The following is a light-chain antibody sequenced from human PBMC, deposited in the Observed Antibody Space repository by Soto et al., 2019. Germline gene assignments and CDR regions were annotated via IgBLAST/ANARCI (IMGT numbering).Light chain of an antibody. J-gene: IGLJ2*01. Sequence: QSVLTQPPSVSGAPGQRVTISCTGSSSNIGAVFDVHWYQQVPGTAPKLLIYENTKRPSGVPDRFSGSKSGTSASLAITGLQAEAEADYYCQSYDSGLSGRLFGGGTKLTVL. V-gene: IGLV1-40*01. CDR3: QSYDSGLSGRL. CDR1: SSNIGAVFD. CDR2: ENT.